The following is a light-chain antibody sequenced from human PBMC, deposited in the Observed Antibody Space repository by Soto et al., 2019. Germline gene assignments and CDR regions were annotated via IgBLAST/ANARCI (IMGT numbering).Light chain of an antibody. Sequence: DVVMTQSPLSLPVTLGQPASISCKSSQSLVFSDGNAYLNWFQQRPGQSPRRLIYRASNRDSGVPDRLSGSWSGTDFTLQINGVEAEDVGVYYCMQATHWPPTFGRGTRVEIK. CDR1: QSLVFSDGNAY. CDR3: MQATHWPPT. CDR2: RAS. J-gene: IGKJ1*01. V-gene: IGKV2-30*01.